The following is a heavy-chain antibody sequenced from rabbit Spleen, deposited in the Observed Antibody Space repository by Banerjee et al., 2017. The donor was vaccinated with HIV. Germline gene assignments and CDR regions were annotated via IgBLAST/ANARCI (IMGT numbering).Heavy chain of an antibody. J-gene: IGHJ4*01. CDR2: IYAGSTGST. CDR1: GFSFSSSYR. CDR3: ARSYTGGSGPLYYFNL. Sequence: QEQLEESGGDLVKPEGSLTLTCTASGFSFSSSYRTCWVRQAPGKGLEWIACIYAGSTGSTYYASWAKGRFTISKTSSTTVTLQMTSLTAADTATYFCARSYTGGSGPLYYFNLWGPGTLVTVS. D-gene: IGHD1-1*01. V-gene: IGHV1S45*01.